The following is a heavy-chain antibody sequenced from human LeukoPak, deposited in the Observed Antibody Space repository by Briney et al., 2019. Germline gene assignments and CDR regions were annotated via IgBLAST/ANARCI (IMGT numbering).Heavy chain of an antibody. V-gene: IGHV4-4*02. CDR1: GCSISSSTNW. D-gene: IGHD5-18*01. Sequence: SETLSLTCAVSGCSISSSTNWWSWVRQPPRKGLEWIGEIYHSGSINYNPSLKSRVTISVDKSKNQFSLKLSSVTAADTAFYYCAREGMGGYNYAAWGQGILVTVSS. CDR3: AREGMGGYNYAA. CDR2: IYHSGSI. J-gene: IGHJ4*02.